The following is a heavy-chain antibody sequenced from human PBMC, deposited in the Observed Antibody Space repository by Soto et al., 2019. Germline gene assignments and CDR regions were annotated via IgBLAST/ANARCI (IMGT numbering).Heavy chain of an antibody. D-gene: IGHD6-19*01. CDR3: ARIGLDYYYYGMDV. CDR1: GGTFSSYA. Sequence: SVKVSCKASGGTFSSYAISWVRQAPGQGLEWMGGIIPIFGTANYAQKLQGRVTVTTDTSTSTAYMELRSLRSDDTAVYYCARIGLDYYYYGMDVWGQGTTVTVSS. J-gene: IGHJ6*02. CDR2: IIPIFGTA. V-gene: IGHV1-69*05.